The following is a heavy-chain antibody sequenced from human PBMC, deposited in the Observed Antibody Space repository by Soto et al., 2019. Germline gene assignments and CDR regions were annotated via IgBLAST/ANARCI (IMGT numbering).Heavy chain of an antibody. CDR3: ARSALRMNGMDV. CDR2: IIPIFGTA. Sequence: SVKVSCKASGGAFSSYAISWVRQAPGQGLEWMGGIIPIFGTANYAQKFQGRVTITADKSTSTAYMELSSLRSEDTAVYYCARSALRMNGMDVWGQGTTVTVSS. J-gene: IGHJ6*02. CDR1: GGAFSSYA. V-gene: IGHV1-69*06. D-gene: IGHD2-8*01.